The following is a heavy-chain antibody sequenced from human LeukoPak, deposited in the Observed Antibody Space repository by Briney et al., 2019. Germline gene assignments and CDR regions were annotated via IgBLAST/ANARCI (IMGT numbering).Heavy chain of an antibody. CDR1: GFTFSSYA. J-gene: IGHJ4*02. CDR3: ARDSKSALLWFGEFSH. Sequence: GGSLRLSCAASGFTFSSYAMHWVRQAPGKGLEWVAVISYDGSNKYYADSVKGRFTISRDNSKNTLYLQMNSLRAEDTAVYYCARDSKSALLWFGEFSHWGQGTLVTVSS. CDR2: ISYDGSNK. D-gene: IGHD3-10*01. V-gene: IGHV3-30-3*01.